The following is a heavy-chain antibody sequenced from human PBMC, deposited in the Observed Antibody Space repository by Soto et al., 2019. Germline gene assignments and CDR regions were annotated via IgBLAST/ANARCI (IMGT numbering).Heavy chain of an antibody. CDR3: SRDSSSFGGYYYYYYGMDV. CDR1: GDSVSSNSAA. Sequence: SQTLSLTCAISGDSVSSNSAAWNWIRQSPSRGLEWLGRTYYRSKWYNDYAVSVKSRITINPDTSKNQFSLQLNSVTPEDTVVYYCSRDSSSFGGYYYYYYGMDVWGQGTTVTVSS. V-gene: IGHV6-1*01. J-gene: IGHJ6*02. D-gene: IGHD6-13*01. CDR2: TYYRSKWYN.